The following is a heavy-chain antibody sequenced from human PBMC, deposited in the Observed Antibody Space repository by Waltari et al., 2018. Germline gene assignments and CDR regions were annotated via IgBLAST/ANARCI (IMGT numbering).Heavy chain of an antibody. CDR1: GGSISSSSYY. Sequence: QLQLQESGPGLVKPSETLSLTCTVSGGSISSSSYYWGWIRQPPGKGLEWIGSIYYSGSTYYNPSLKSRVTISVDTSKNQFSLKLSSVTAADTAVYYCARGSHDLEATVTRKAPGFNWFDPWGQGTLVTVSS. CDR3: ARGSHDLEATVTRKAPGFNWFDP. V-gene: IGHV4-39*07. D-gene: IGHD4-4*01. CDR2: IYYSGST. J-gene: IGHJ5*02.